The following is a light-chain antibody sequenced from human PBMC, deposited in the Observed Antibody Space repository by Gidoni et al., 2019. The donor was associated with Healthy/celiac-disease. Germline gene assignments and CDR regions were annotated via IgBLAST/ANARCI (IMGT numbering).Light chain of an antibody. CDR3: QQSYSTPFT. Sequence: ATINCKSSQSVLYSSNNKNYLAWYQQKPGQPPKLLIYWASTRESGVPDRFRGSGSGTDFTLTISSLQAEDVAVYYCQQSYSTPFTFGQGTKLEIK. V-gene: IGKV4-1*01. CDR1: QSVLYSSNNKNY. CDR2: WAS. J-gene: IGKJ2*01.